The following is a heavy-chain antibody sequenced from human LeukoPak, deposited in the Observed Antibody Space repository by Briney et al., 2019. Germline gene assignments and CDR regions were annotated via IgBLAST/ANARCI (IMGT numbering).Heavy chain of an antibody. V-gene: IGHV1-2*02. CDR3: ARDPVSGWPYYFDY. D-gene: IGHD6-19*01. CDR1: GYTFTGYY. J-gene: IGHJ4*02. CDR2: INPNSGGT. Sequence: ASVKVSCKATGYTFTGYYMHWVRQAPGQGLEWKGWINPNSGGTNYAQKFQGRVTMTRDTSISTAYMELSRLRSDDTAVYYCARDPVSGWPYYFDYWGQGTLVTVSS.